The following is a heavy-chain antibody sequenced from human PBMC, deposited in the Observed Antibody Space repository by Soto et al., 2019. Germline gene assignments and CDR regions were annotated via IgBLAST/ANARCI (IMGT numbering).Heavy chain of an antibody. CDR3: ARDLRYGDAFDI. J-gene: IGHJ3*02. D-gene: IGHD1-20*01. Sequence: QVQLQESGPGLVKPSQTLSLTCTVSGGSISSGGYFWTWIRQHPGKGLEWIGYIYYSGITNYNPSLKSRVTISVDTSKNKFSLKVNSVTAADTAVYFCARDLRYGDAFDIWGQGTMVTISS. CDR1: GGSISSGGYF. CDR2: IYYSGIT. V-gene: IGHV4-31*03.